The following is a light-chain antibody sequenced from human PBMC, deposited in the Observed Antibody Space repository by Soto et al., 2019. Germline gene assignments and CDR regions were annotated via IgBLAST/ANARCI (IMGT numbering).Light chain of an antibody. CDR2: GAS. J-gene: IGKJ1*01. CDR3: QQLNGSPWT. Sequence: IQLTQSPSSLSASVGDRVTITCRASPAIASLLAWYQQKPGTAPKLLIYGASTLQSGVPSRFSGSRSGTDYTLTIASLQPEDFATYYCQQLNGSPWTFGQGTKVDIK. CDR1: PAIASL. V-gene: IGKV1-9*01.